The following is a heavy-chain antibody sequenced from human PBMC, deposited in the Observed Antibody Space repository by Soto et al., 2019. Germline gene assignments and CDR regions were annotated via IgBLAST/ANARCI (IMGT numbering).Heavy chain of an antibody. V-gene: IGHV3-33*03. D-gene: IGHD2-21*01. CDR2: ICYEGENK. CDR1: DFAFSNYG. J-gene: IGHJ4*02. Sequence: PGGSLRLSCVASDFAFSNYGMHWVRQAPGKGLEWVALICYEGENKYYGDSVKGRFTVSRDNSKKTLHLQMNSLRAEDTGVYYCDRRGACRGASCYPNRDFYGDCEGFDYWGQGTLVTVSS. CDR3: DRRGACRGASCYPNRDFYGDCEGFDY.